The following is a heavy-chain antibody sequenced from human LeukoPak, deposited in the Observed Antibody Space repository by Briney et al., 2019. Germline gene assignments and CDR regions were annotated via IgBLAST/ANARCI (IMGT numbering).Heavy chain of an antibody. CDR2: ISYDGSNK. Sequence: PGGSLRLSCAASGFTFSSYGMHWVRQAPGKGLEWVAVISYDGSNKYYADSVKGRFTISRDNSKNTLYLQMNSLRAEDTAVYYCAKDLPTGLPYSSGWYELDYWGQGTLVTVSS. D-gene: IGHD6-19*01. CDR3: AKDLPTGLPYSSGWYELDY. J-gene: IGHJ4*02. V-gene: IGHV3-30*18. CDR1: GFTFSSYG.